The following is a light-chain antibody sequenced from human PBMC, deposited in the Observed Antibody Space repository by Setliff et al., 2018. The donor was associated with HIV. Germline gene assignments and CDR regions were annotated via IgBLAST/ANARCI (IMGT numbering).Light chain of an antibody. J-gene: IGLJ1*01. CDR2: EVR. CDR1: SSDVGGYNY. V-gene: IGLV2-14*01. Sequence: QSALTQPASVSGSPGQSITISCTGTSSDVGGYNYVSWYQQHPGKAPKLIIYEVRNRPSGVSSRFSGSKSGNTASLTISGLQAEDEADYYCLSYTVNSTPLYVLGTGTKGTVL. CDR3: LSYTVNSTPLYV.